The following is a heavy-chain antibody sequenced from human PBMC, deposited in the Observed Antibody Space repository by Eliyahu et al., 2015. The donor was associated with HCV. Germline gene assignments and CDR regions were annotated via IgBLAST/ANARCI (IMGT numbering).Heavy chain of an antibody. Sequence: EVQLLESGGGLVQPGGSLRLSCAASGFTFSSYAMSWVRQAPGKGLEXVSAISGSGGSTYXADSVKGRFTISRDNSKNTLYLQMNSLRAEDTAVYYCAKDPARITMIVGDDAFDIWGQGTMVTVSS. V-gene: IGHV3-23*01. CDR2: ISGSGGST. CDR1: GFTFSSYA. J-gene: IGHJ3*02. D-gene: IGHD3-22*01. CDR3: AKDPARITMIVGDDAFDI.